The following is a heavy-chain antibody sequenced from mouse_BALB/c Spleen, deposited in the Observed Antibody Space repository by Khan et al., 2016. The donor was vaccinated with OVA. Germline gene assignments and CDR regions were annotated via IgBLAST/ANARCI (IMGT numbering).Heavy chain of an antibody. V-gene: IGHV9-4*02. D-gene: IGHD2-14*01. J-gene: IGHJ4*01. Sequence: QVQLKESGPELKKPGETVRISCKASGYTFTTAGIQWVQKMPGKGLKWIGWINTHSGVPKYAEDFKGRFAFSLEISVSTVYLQITNLKNEDTATYFWARGGAAYYRNDGGAMEYWGQGTSVTVSS. CDR2: INTHSGVP. CDR3: ARGGAAYYRNDGGAMEY. CDR1: GYTFTTAG.